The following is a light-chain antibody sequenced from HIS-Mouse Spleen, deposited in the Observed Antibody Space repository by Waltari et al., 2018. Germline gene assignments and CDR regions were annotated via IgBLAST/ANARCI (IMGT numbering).Light chain of an antibody. CDR1: TSAVGGYNH. CDR2: EVS. J-gene: IGLJ3*02. Sequence: QSALTQPASVSWSPGQSITIPCTGTTSAVGGYNHVSWYQQHPGKAPKLMIYEVSNRPSGVSNRFSGSKSGNTASLTISGLQAEDEADYYCSSYTSSSTWVFGGGTKLTVL. CDR3: SSYTSSSTWV. V-gene: IGLV2-14*01.